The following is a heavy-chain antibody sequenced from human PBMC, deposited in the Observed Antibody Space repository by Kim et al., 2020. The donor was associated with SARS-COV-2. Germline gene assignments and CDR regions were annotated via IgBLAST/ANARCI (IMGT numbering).Heavy chain of an antibody. CDR1: GFTISSYG. D-gene: IGHD3-10*01. J-gene: IGHJ3*02. Sequence: GGSLRLSCAASGFTISSYGMHWVRQAPGKGLEWVAVISYDGSNKYYADSVKGRFTISRDNSKNTLYLQMNSLRAEDTAVYYCAKGPSITMVGAFDIWGQG. V-gene: IGHV3-30*18. CDR3: AKGPSITMVGAFDI. CDR2: ISYDGSNK.